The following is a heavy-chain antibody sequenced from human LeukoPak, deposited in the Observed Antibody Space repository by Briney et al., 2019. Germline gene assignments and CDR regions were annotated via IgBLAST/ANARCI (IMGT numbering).Heavy chain of an antibody. V-gene: IGHV3-74*01. CDR1: GFTFSSYA. J-gene: IGHJ4*02. CDR2: INSDGSST. Sequence: GGSLRLSCAASGFTFSSYAMSWVRQAPGKGLVWVSRINSDGSSTSYADSVKGRFTISRDNAKNTLYLQMNSLRAEDTAVYYCARDSTWFGELGFWGQGTLVTVSS. D-gene: IGHD3-10*01. CDR3: ARDSTWFGELGF.